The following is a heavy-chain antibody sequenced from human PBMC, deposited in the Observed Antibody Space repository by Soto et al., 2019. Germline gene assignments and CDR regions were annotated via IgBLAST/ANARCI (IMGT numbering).Heavy chain of an antibody. D-gene: IGHD2-15*01. Sequence: LSLTCTVSGGSISSGGYYWSWIRQHPGKGLEWIGYIYYSGSTYYNPSLKSRVTISVDTSKNQFSLKLSSVTAADTAVYYCAREIKLGYCSGGSCYGGIIDYWGQGTLVTVSS. V-gene: IGHV4-31*03. CDR2: IYYSGST. J-gene: IGHJ4*02. CDR1: GGSISSGGYY. CDR3: AREIKLGYCSGGSCYGGIIDY.